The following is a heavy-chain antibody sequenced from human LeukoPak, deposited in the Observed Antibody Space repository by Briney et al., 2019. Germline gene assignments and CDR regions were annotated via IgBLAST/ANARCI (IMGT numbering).Heavy chain of an antibody. Sequence: PSETLSLTCTVSGGSISSGGYYWSWIRQHPGKGLEWIGYIYYSGSTNYNPSLKSRVTISVDTSKNQFSLKLSSVTAADTAVYYCARLGDYYYGMDVWGQGTTVTVSS. J-gene: IGHJ6*02. D-gene: IGHD3-16*01. CDR3: ARLGDYYYGMDV. CDR1: GGSISSGGYY. V-gene: IGHV4-61*08. CDR2: IYYSGST.